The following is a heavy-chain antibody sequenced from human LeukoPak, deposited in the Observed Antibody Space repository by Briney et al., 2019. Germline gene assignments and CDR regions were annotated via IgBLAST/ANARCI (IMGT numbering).Heavy chain of an antibody. Sequence: SETLSLTCAVYGGSFSSYYWSWIRQPPGKGLEWIGYIYYSGSTNYNPSLKSRVTISVDTSKNQFSLKLSSVTAADTAVYYCARAHYVWGSNHYWGQGTLVTVSS. D-gene: IGHD3-16*02. CDR2: IYYSGST. CDR3: ARAHYVWGSNHY. CDR1: GGSFSSYY. V-gene: IGHV4-59*01. J-gene: IGHJ4*02.